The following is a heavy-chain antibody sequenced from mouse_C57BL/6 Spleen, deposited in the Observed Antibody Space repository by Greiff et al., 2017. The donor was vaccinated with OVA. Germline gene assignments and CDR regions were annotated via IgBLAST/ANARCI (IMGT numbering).Heavy chain of an antibody. Sequence: EVQLQQSGGGLVKPGGSLKLSCAASGFTFSDYGMHWVRQAPEKGLEWVAYISSGSSTIYYADTVKGRFTIARDNAKNTLFLQMTSLRSEDTAMYYCARTVGRVYFDYWGQGTTLTVSS. J-gene: IGHJ2*01. CDR2: ISSGSSTI. V-gene: IGHV5-17*01. D-gene: IGHD1-1*01. CDR3: ARTVGRVYFDY. CDR1: GFTFSDYG.